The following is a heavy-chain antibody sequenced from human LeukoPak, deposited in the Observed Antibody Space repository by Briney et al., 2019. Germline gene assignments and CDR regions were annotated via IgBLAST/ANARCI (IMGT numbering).Heavy chain of an antibody. J-gene: IGHJ4*02. D-gene: IGHD3-9*01. CDR2: IYPGDFDI. Sequence: GESLKIPCKGFGYSFTSYWIGWVRQMPGKGLEWMGIIYPGDFDIKYSPSFKGQVTISADRSSNTAYLQWSSLKASDTAMYYCARHSEYYDMWTGYLGYWGQGTLVTVSA. CDR1: GYSFTSYW. V-gene: IGHV5-51*01. CDR3: ARHSEYYDMWTGYLGY.